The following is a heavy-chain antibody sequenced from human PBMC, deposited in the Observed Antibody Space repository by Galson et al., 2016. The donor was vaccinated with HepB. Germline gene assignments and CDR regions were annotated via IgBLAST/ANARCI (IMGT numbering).Heavy chain of an antibody. Sequence: SLRLSCAASEFLVSGHYMSWVRQGPGKGLERVAIIYPAGDTLYAGSGKGRFIISRDSAKNTLYLQTNSLRPGDTGVYYCAKAVTIFGVLNVYALGVWGQGTTVTVSS. CDR1: EFLVSGHY. V-gene: IGHV3-66*01. CDR3: AKAVTIFGVLNVYALGV. D-gene: IGHD3-3*01. CDR2: IYPAGDT. J-gene: IGHJ6*02.